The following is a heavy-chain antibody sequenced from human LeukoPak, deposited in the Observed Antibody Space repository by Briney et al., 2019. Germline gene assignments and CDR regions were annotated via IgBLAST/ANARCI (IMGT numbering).Heavy chain of an antibody. D-gene: IGHD1-26*01. V-gene: IGHV4-59*01. CDR2: ISYSGST. J-gene: IGHJ3*02. Sequence: SETLSLTCTVSGXSISSYYGSWIRQPPGKGLEWIGYISYSGSTDYNPYLKSRVTISLDTSKNQFSLRLSSVTAADTAVYYCARETRLHSGSYSNDAFDIWGQGTMVTVSS. CDR1: GXSISSYY. CDR3: ARETRLHSGSYSNDAFDI.